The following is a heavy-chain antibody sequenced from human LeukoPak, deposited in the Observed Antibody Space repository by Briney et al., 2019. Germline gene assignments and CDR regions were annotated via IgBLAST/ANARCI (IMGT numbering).Heavy chain of an antibody. CDR3: AKDYYDSSGYSSIDY. Sequence: GGSLRLSCAASGFTSSSYGMHWVRQAPGKGLEWVAVISYDGSNKYYADSVKGRFTISRDNSKNTLYLQMNSLRAEDTAVYYCAKDYYDSSGYSSIDYWGQGTLVTVSS. CDR2: ISYDGSNK. V-gene: IGHV3-30*18. J-gene: IGHJ4*02. D-gene: IGHD3-22*01. CDR1: GFTSSSYG.